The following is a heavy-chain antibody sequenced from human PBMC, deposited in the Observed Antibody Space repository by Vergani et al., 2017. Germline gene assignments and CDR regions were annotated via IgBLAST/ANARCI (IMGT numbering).Heavy chain of an antibody. Sequence: QVHLQQWGAGLLKPSETLSLTCAVYGGSFSGYYWSRIRQPPGKGLEWIGEINHSGSTNYNPSLKSRVTISVETSKNQFSLKLSSVTAADTAVYYCARGPRFLTTPNYYYYYMDGWGKGTTVTVSS. V-gene: IGHV4-34*01. J-gene: IGHJ6*03. D-gene: IGHD3-22*01. CDR1: GGSFSGYY. CDR2: INHSGST. CDR3: ARGPRFLTTPNYYYYYMDG.